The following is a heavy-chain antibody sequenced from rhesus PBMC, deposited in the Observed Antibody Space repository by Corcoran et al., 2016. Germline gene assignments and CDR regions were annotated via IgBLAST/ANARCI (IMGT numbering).Heavy chain of an antibody. CDR2: IYGNSAST. CDR3: ARLSIAAAVGGLDS. D-gene: IGHD6-31*01. CDR1: GVSISGYYY. V-gene: IGHV4-73*01. J-gene: IGHJ6*01. Sequence: QVKLQQWGEGLVKPSVTLSLTCAVYGVSISGYYYWSWSRQPPGKGLEWIGYIYGNSASTNYNPSLKNRVTISKDTSKNQFSLKLSSVTAADTAVYYCARLSIAAAVGGLDSWGQGVVVTVSS.